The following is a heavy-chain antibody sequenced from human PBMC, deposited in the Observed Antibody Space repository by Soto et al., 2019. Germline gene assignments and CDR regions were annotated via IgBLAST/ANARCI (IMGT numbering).Heavy chain of an antibody. CDR2: IWYDGSNK. CDR1: GFTFSSYG. V-gene: IGHV3-33*01. Sequence: QVQLVESGGGVVQPGRSLRLSCAASGFTFSSYGMHWVRQAPGKGLEWVAVIWYDGSNKYYADSVKGRFTISRDNSKNTLYLQMNSLRAEDTAVYYCARDRARTGAFDYWGQGTLVTVSS. J-gene: IGHJ4*02. CDR3: ARDRARTGAFDY. D-gene: IGHD3-10*01.